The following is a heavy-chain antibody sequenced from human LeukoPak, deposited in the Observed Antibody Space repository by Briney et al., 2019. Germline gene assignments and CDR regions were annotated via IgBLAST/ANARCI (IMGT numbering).Heavy chain of an antibody. V-gene: IGHV4-38-2*02. D-gene: IGHD2-2*02. CDR2: IYHSGST. Sequence: SETLSLTCTVSGYSISSGYYWGWIRQPPGKGVEWIGSIYHSGSTYYNPSLKSRVTISVDTSKNQFSLKLSSVTAADTAVYYCARHMCPSCYNAPLYWGQGTLVTVSS. J-gene: IGHJ4*02. CDR1: GYSISSGYY. CDR3: ARHMCPSCYNAPLY.